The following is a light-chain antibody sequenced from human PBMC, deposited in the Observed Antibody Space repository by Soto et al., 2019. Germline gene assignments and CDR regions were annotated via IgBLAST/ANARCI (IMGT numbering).Light chain of an antibody. J-gene: IGKJ4*01. CDR2: DAS. CDR1: QTVRNNY. CDR3: QQFSSYPLT. V-gene: IGKV3-20*01. Sequence: EFVFTQSPGTLSLSPGERATLSCRASQTVRNNYLAWYQQKPGHAPRLLIYDASSRATGIPDRFSGGGSGTDFTLTISRLEPEDFAVYYCQQFSSYPLTFGGGTKVDIK.